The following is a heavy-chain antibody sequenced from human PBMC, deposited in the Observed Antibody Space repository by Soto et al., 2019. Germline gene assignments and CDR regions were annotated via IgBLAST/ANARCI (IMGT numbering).Heavy chain of an antibody. D-gene: IGHD3-10*01. J-gene: IGHJ5*02. CDR1: GYTFTSYG. V-gene: IGHV1-18*01. CDR2: ISAYNVNT. Sequence: GASVKVSCKASGYTFTSYGIGWVRQAPGQGLEWMGWISAYNVNTNYAQKLQGRVTMTTDTSTSTAYMELRSLRSDDTAVYYCARDLGSGSYLGVVWFDPWGQGTLVTVSS. CDR3: ARDLGSGSYLGVVWFDP.